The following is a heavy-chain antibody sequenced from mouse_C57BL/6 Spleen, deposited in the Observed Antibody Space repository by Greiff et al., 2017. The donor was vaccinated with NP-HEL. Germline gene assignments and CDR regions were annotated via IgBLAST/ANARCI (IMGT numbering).Heavy chain of an antibody. V-gene: IGHV5-17*01. CDR1: GFTFSDYG. CDR2: ISSGSSTI. Sequence: EVMLVKSGGGLVKPGGSLKLSCAASGFTFSDYGMHWVRQAPEKGLEWVAYISSGSSTIYYADTVKGRFTISRDNAKNTLFLQMTSLRSEDTAMYYCARNPRFAYWGQGTLVTVSA. J-gene: IGHJ3*01. CDR3: ARNPRFAY.